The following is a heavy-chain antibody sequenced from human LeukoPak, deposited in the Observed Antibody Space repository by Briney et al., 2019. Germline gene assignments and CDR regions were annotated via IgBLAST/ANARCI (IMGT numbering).Heavy chain of an antibody. D-gene: IGHD3-10*01. CDR1: GYTFSGYY. Sequence: GASVKVSCKASGYTFSGYYMHWVRQAPGQGLEWMGWINPNSGGTDYAQKFQGRVTMTRDTSISTAYMELSRLRSDDTAVCYCASGDRVTMLRGGNIGYFDYWGQGTLVTVSS. V-gene: IGHV1-2*02. CDR2: INPNSGGT. J-gene: IGHJ4*02. CDR3: ASGDRVTMLRGGNIGYFDY.